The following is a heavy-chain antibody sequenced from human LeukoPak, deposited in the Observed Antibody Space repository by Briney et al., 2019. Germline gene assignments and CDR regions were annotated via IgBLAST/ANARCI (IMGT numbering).Heavy chain of an antibody. D-gene: IGHD2-21*01. CDR1: GFTFSSYG. J-gene: IGHJ4*02. CDR3: ARDHPVRHCGGDCYSYYFDY. CDR2: ISSSSSYI. Sequence: RPGGSLRLSCAASGFTFSSYGMHWVRQAPGKGLEWVSSISSSSSYIYYADSVKGRFTISRDNAKNSLYLQMNSLRAEDTAVYYCARDHPVRHCGGDCYSYYFDYWGQGTLVTVSS. V-gene: IGHV3-21*01.